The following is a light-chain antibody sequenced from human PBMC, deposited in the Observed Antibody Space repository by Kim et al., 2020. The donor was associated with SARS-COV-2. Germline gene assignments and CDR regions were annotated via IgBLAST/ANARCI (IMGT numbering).Light chain of an antibody. CDR1: ISDVGSYNL. CDR2: EVS. Sequence: QSITISCTGTISDVGSYNLVSWYQQHPGKAPKLMIYEVSKRPSGVSNRFSGSKSGNTASLTISELQAEDEADYYCCSYAGTTTYVVFGGGTQLTVL. J-gene: IGLJ2*01. V-gene: IGLV2-23*02. CDR3: CSYAGTTTYVV.